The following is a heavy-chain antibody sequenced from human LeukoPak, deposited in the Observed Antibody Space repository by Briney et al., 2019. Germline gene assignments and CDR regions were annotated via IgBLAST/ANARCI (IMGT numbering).Heavy chain of an antibody. CDR2: IKQDGSEK. J-gene: IGHJ4*02. V-gene: IGHV3-7*03. D-gene: IGHD3-3*01. Sequence: GGSLRLSCAASGFTFSSYWMSWVRQAPGKGLEWVANIKQDGSEKYYVDSVKGRFTISRDNAKNSLYLQMNSLRAEDTAVYYCAKDVEALEWLDWGQGTLVTVSS. CDR3: AKDVEALEWLD. CDR1: GFTFSSYW.